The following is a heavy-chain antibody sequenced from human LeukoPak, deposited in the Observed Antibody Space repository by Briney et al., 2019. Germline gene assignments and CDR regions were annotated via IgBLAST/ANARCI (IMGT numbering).Heavy chain of an antibody. J-gene: IGHJ6*03. CDR3: ARYYYYMDV. Sequence: PSETLSLTCTVSGGSISSSSYYWGWIRQPPGTGLEWIGSIYYSGSTYYNPSLKSRVTISVDTSKNQFSLKLSSVTAAGTAVYYCARYYYYMDVWGKGTTVTVSS. CDR2: IYYSGST. V-gene: IGHV4-39*01. CDR1: GGSISSSSYY.